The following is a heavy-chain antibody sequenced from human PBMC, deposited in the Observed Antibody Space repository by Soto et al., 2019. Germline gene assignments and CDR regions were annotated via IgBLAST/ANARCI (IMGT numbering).Heavy chain of an antibody. CDR3: AKNGQPPYYYYGMDV. Sequence: QGQLVQSGPEAKMPGASVKVSCKASGYTFSRYGISWVRQAPGEGLEWMGWISGYNGDTKYAQKVQGRVTMTIDTSTYTAYMELRSLTSDDTAIYYCAKNGQPPYYYYGMDVWGQGTTVTVSS. CDR1: GYTFSRYG. CDR2: ISGYNGDT. V-gene: IGHV1-18*01. J-gene: IGHJ6*02. D-gene: IGHD2-8*01.